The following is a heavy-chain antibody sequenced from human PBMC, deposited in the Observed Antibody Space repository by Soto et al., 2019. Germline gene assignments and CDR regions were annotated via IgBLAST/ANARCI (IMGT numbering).Heavy chain of an antibody. CDR3: ARGLVVVPAALNYMDV. Sequence: GASVKVSCKASGYTFTSYAMHWVRQAPGQRLEWMGWINAGNGNTKYSQKFQGRVTITRNTSASTANMELSSLRSEDTAVYYCARGLVVVPAALNYMDVWGKGTTVTVSS. V-gene: IGHV1-3*01. D-gene: IGHD2-2*01. CDR1: GYTFTSYA. CDR2: INAGNGNT. J-gene: IGHJ6*03.